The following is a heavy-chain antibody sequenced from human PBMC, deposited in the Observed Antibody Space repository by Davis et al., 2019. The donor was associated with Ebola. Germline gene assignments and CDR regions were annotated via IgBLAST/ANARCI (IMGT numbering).Heavy chain of an antibody. CDR2: IYSGGST. J-gene: IGHJ6*02. D-gene: IGHD1-1*01. V-gene: IGHV3-53*01. CDR1: GFTVNSNY. CDR3: ARVGWNEYYAMDV. Sequence: GESLKISCAASGFTVNSNYMSWVRQAPGKGLEWVSVIYSGGSTYYADSVQGRFTISRDNSKNTLYLQMNSLTADDTAVYYCARVGWNEYYAMDVWGQGTTVTVSS.